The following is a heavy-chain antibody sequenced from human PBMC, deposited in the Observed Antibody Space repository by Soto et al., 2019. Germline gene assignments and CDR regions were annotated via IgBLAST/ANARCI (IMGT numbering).Heavy chain of an antibody. D-gene: IGHD1-26*01. CDR1: GYTLTELS. J-gene: IGHJ5*02. CDR2: FDPEDGET. Sequence: ASVKVSCKVSGYTLTELSMHWVRQAPGKGLEWMGGFDPEDGETIYAQKFQGRVTMTEDTSTDTAYMELSSLRSEDTAVYYCAKVGFVGSGNWFDPWGQGTLVTVSS. CDR3: AKVGFVGSGNWFDP. V-gene: IGHV1-24*01.